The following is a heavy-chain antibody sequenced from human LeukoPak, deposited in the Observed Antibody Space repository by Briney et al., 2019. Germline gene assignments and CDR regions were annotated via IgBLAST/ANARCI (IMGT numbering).Heavy chain of an antibody. CDR1: GVSISNYY. J-gene: IGHJ3*02. CDR2: IYYSGSP. CDR3: ARDSSGYEFDI. Sequence: SETLSPTCTVSGVSISNYYWTWIRQPPGKGLEWIGYIYYSGSPNYNPSLKSRVTISMDTSKNQFSLKLSSVTAADTAVYYCARDSSGYEFDIWGQGTMVTVSS. V-gene: IGHV4-59*01. D-gene: IGHD5-12*01.